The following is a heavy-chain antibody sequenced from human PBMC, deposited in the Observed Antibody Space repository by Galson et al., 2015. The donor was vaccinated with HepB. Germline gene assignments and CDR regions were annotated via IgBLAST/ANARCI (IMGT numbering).Heavy chain of an antibody. D-gene: IGHD2-2*01. J-gene: IGHJ4*02. CDR3: ARDYGYCSSTSCHYDY. V-gene: IGHV3-33*01. CDR2: IWYDGSNK. CDR1: GFTFSSYG. Sequence: SLRLSCAASGFTFSSYGMHWVRQAPGKGLEWVAVIWYDGSNKYYADSVKGRFTISRDNSKSTLYLQMNSLRAEDTAVYYCARDYGYCSSTSCHYDYWGQGTLVTVSS.